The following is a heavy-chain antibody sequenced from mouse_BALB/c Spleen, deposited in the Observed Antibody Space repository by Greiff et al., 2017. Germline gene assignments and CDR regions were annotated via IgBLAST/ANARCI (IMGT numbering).Heavy chain of an antibody. V-gene: IGHV1S126*01. CDR3: ARGTKGYHYAMDY. J-gene: IGHJ4*01. Sequence: VQLQQPGAELVKPGASVKISCKASGYTFTSYWMNWVKQRPGQGLEWIGEIDPSDSYTNNNQKFKDKATLTVDKSSSTAYMQLSSLTSEDSAVYYCARGTKGYHYAMDYWGQGTSVTVSS. D-gene: IGHD2-2*01. CDR2: IDPSDSYT. CDR1: GYTFTSYW.